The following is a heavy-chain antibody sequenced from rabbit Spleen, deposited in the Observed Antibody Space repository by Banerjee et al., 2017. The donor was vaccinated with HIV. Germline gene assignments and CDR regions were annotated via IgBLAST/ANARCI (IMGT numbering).Heavy chain of an antibody. V-gene: IGHV1S40*01. Sequence: QSLEESGGGLVKPGASLTLTCKASGFDFSRSDWICWVRQAPGKGLEWIACIDIGSSGSTYYASWAKGRFTISKNSSTTVTLQMTSLTAADTATYFCARDSGSSFSSYGMDLWGPGTLVTVS. J-gene: IGHJ6*01. CDR2: IDIGSSGST. CDR1: GFDFSRSDW. D-gene: IGHD8-1*01. CDR3: ARDSGSSFSSYGMDL.